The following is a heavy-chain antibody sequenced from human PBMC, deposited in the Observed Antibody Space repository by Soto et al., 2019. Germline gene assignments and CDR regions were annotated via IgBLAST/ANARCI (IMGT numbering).Heavy chain of an antibody. CDR3: AREMECSGGSCSFDY. Sequence: QVQLVQSGAEVKKPGASVKVSCKASGYTFTSYAMHWVRQAPGQRLEWMGWINAGNGNTKYSQKFQGRVTITRDTSASTAYMELSSLRSEDTAVYYCAREMECSGGSCSFDYWGQGTLVTVSS. CDR1: GYTFTSYA. D-gene: IGHD2-15*01. V-gene: IGHV1-3*01. J-gene: IGHJ4*02. CDR2: INAGNGNT.